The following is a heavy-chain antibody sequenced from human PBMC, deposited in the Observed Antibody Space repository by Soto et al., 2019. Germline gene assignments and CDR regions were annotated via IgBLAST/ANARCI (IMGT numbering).Heavy chain of an antibody. V-gene: IGHV4-31*03. Sequence: PSETLSLTCTVSGDSISSGGYYGSWIRQHPGKGLEWIGYIYYSGSTYYNPSLKRRVTISVDTSKIQFSLKPSSVTAADTAVYYCARDFNWNYFDYWGQGTLVTVSS. CDR1: GDSISSGGYY. J-gene: IGHJ4*02. CDR3: ARDFNWNYFDY. D-gene: IGHD1-20*01. CDR2: IYYSGST.